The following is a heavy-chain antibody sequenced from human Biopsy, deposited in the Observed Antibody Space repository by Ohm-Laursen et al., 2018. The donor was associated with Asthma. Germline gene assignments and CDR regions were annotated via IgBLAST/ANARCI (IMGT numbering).Heavy chain of an antibody. CDR3: ASPSSSREILYYYYNMDI. CDR2: ISPVFGST. V-gene: IGHV1-69*06. Sequence: SVKVSCKACGGTFGNYAISWVRQAPGLGLEWMGGISPVFGSTNIAQKFQGRVTISADIFTKTAYLEVSSLRSDDTAVYYCASPSSSREILYYYYNMDIWGQGTTVTV. CDR1: GGTFGNYA. D-gene: IGHD6-13*01. J-gene: IGHJ6*02.